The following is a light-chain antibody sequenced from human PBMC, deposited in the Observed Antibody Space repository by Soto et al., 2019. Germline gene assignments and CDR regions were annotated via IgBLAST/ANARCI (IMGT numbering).Light chain of an antibody. J-gene: IGKJ1*01. CDR2: WAS. CDR1: QSLLYSSNNKNY. V-gene: IGKV4-1*01. Sequence: DIVMTQSPDSLAVSLGERATINCRSSQSLLYSSNNKNYLAWYQQKPGQAPKLLIYWASSRESGVPDRFSGSGSGTDFTLTISSLQAEDVAVYYCQQYYSNPRTFGPGTEVEI. CDR3: QQYYSNPRT.